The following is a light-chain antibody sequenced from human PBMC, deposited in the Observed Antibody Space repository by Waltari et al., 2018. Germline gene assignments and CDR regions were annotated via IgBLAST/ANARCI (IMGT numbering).Light chain of an antibody. CDR3: QQYNNWPPWT. Sequence: EIVMTQSPATLSVSPGERATLSCRPSQNVSSHLAWYQQKPGQAPRLRIYGASTRATGIPARFSGSGSGTEFTLTISSMQSEDFAVYYCQQYNNWPPWTFGQGTKVEIK. CDR1: QNVSSH. V-gene: IGKV3-15*01. J-gene: IGKJ1*01. CDR2: GAS.